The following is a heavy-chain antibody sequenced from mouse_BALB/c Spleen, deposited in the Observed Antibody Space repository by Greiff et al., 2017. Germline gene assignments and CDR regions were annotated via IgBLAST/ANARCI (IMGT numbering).Heavy chain of an antibody. V-gene: IGHV7-3*02. Sequence: EVKLVESGGGLVQPGGSLRLSCATSGFTFTDYYMSWVRQPPGKALEWLGFIRNKANGYTTEYSASVKGRFTISRDNSQSILYLQMNTLRAEDSATYYCARAGYGSLFAYWGQGTLVTVSA. CDR3: ARAGYGSLFAY. J-gene: IGHJ3*01. CDR1: GFTFTDYY. CDR2: IRNKANGYTT. D-gene: IGHD1-1*01.